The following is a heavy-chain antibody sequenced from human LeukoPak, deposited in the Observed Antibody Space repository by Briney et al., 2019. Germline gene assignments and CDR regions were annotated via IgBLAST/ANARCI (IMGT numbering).Heavy chain of an antibody. V-gene: IGHV3-74*01. CDR2: INSDGSST. Sequence: GSLRLSCAASGFTFSSYWMHWVRQAPGKGLVWVSRINSDGSSTSYADSVKGRFTVSRDNAKNTLYLQMNSLRAEDTAVYYCARSPPTWIQLWYESYFAYWGQGTLVTVSS. CDR3: ARSPPTWIQLWYESYFAY. J-gene: IGHJ4*02. D-gene: IGHD5-18*01. CDR1: GFTFSSYW.